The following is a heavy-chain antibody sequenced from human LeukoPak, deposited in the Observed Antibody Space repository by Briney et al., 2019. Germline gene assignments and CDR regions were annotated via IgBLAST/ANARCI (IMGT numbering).Heavy chain of an antibody. CDR1: GYTFTSYD. V-gene: IGHV1-8*01. Sequence: ASVKVSCKASGYTFTSYDINWVRQATGQGLEWMGWMNPNSGNTGYAQKFQGRVTMTRNTSISTAYMELSSLRSEDTAVYYCARSRNYYDSSGHYPHDAFDIWGQGTMVTVSS. D-gene: IGHD3-22*01. J-gene: IGHJ3*02. CDR2: MNPNSGNT. CDR3: ARSRNYYDSSGHYPHDAFDI.